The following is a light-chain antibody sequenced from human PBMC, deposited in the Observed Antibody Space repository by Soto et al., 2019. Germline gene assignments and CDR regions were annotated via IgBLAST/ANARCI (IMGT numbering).Light chain of an antibody. CDR1: QSVSSY. Sequence: EIVLTRSPATLSWSQGESVTLSWTARQSVSSYLAWYQQKPGQAPRLLIYDASNRATGIPDRFSGSGSGTDFTLTISRLEPEDFAVYYCQQRSNWPPITFGQGTRLEIK. J-gene: IGKJ5*01. V-gene: IGKV3-11*01. CDR2: DAS. CDR3: QQRSNWPPIT.